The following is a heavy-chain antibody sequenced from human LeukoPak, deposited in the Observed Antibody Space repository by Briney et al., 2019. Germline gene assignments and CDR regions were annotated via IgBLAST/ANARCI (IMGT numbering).Heavy chain of an antibody. V-gene: IGHV3-21*01. CDR2: ISSSSSYI. J-gene: IGHJ4*02. Sequence: GSLRLSCAASGFTFSSYSMNWVRQAPGKGLVWVSSISSSSSYIYYADSVKGRFTISRGNAKNSLYLQLNSRRAEDAAADYCATARGNKDSSGYYSYFDYWGQGTLVTVSS. D-gene: IGHD3-22*01. CDR3: ATARGNKDSSGYYSYFDY. CDR1: GFTFSSYS.